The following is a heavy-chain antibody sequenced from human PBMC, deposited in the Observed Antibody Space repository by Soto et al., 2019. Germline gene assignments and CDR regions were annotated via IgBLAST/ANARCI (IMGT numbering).Heavy chain of an antibody. CDR1: GYTFSGSV. Sequence: QVQLVQSGAEVKKPGASVKVSCKASGYTFSGSVMHWVRQAPGQGLEWMGWINADNGNTKYSQKFQGRVTMTWATSASTASMELSSLRSEDTAIYYCASEIDATTATRLDYWGQGTLVTVSS. V-gene: IGHV1-3*01. J-gene: IGHJ4*02. CDR3: ASEIDATTATRLDY. D-gene: IGHD4-17*01. CDR2: INADNGNT.